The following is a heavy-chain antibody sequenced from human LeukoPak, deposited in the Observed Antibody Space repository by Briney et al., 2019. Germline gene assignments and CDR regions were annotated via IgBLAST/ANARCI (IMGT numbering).Heavy chain of an antibody. CDR3: ARIDSGYDLYYYYYMDV. J-gene: IGHJ6*03. CDR2: IYSGGST. Sequence: GGSLRLSCAASGFTVSSNYMSWVRQAPGKGLEWVSVIYSGGSTYYADSVKGRFTISRDNSKNTLYLQMNSLRAEDTAVYYCARIDSGYDLYYYYYMDVWGKGTTVTVSS. V-gene: IGHV3-53*01. CDR1: GFTVSSNY. D-gene: IGHD5-12*01.